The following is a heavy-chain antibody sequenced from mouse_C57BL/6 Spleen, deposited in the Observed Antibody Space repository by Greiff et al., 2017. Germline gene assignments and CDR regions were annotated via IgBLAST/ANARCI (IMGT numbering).Heavy chain of an antibody. J-gene: IGHJ1*03. CDR2: INPSSGYT. CDR1: GYTFTSYT. Sequence: QVQLQQSGAELARPGASVKMSCKASGYTFTSYTMHWVKQRPGQGLEWIGYINPSSGYTKYNQKFKDKATLTADKSSSTAYMQLSSLTSEDSAVYYCARSLITTVVEGEKNWYFDVWGTGTTVTVSS. CDR3: ARSLITTVVEGEKNWYFDV. D-gene: IGHD1-1*01. V-gene: IGHV1-4*01.